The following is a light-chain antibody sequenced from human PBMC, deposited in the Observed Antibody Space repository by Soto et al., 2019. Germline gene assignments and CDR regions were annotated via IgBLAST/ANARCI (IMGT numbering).Light chain of an antibody. CDR3: QQYYSYPRT. Sequence: AIRMTQSPSSLSASTGDRVTITCRASQGISSYLAWYQQKPGKAPKLLIYAASTLQSGVPSRFSGSGSGTDFTLTISCLQSEDFATYYCQQYYSYPRTFCQGTNVDIK. CDR1: QGISSY. J-gene: IGKJ1*01. V-gene: IGKV1-8*01. CDR2: AAS.